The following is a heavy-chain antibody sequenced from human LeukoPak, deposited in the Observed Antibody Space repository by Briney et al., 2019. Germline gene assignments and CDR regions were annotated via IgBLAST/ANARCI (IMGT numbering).Heavy chain of an antibody. Sequence: GGSLRLSCAASGFTFSSHWMHWVRQAPGKGLVWVTRISSDGSSTSYADSVKGRFTISRDNTKNTLYLQMSSLRAEDTAMYYCARISLSGWVNDHWGQGTLVTVSS. CDR2: ISSDGSST. CDR3: ARISLSGWVNDH. J-gene: IGHJ4*02. D-gene: IGHD6-19*01. CDR1: GFTFSSHW. V-gene: IGHV3-74*01.